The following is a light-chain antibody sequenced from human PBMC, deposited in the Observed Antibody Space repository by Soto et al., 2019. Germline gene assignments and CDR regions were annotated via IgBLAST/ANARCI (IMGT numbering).Light chain of an antibody. CDR1: QSISRY. Sequence: DIQMTQSPSSLSASVGDRVTITCRASQSISRYLNWYQQKPGKAPNLLIYVASSLQSEVPSRFSGSGSGTEFTLTISSLQPDDFATYYCQHYNSYSEAFGQGTKVDNK. J-gene: IGKJ1*01. V-gene: IGKV1-39*01. CDR3: QHYNSYSEA. CDR2: VAS.